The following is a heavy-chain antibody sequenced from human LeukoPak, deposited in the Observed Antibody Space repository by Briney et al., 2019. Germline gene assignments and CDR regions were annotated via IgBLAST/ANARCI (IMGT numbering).Heavy chain of an antibody. J-gene: IGHJ5*02. V-gene: IGHV1-2*02. CDR3: ARLTAGTRVVLDT. CDR1: GYTLIGYY. Sequence: ASVRVSCKASGYTLIGYYMHWVRQAPGQGLEWMGWINPNSGGTNYVQKFQGRVTMTRDTSISTAYMEVSRLRSDDTAVYYCARLTAGTRVVLDTWGQGTLVTVSS. CDR2: INPNSGGT. D-gene: IGHD6-13*01.